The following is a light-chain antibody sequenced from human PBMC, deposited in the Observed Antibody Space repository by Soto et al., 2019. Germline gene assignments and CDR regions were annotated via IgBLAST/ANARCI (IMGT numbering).Light chain of an antibody. J-gene: IGLJ3*02. V-gene: IGLV2-18*01. CDR2: EVS. CDR1: SSDVGSYDR. Sequence: QSALTQPPSVSGSPGQSVTIFCTGPSSDVGSYDRVSWYQQPPGTAPKLMIYEVSNRPSGVPDRFSGSKSGNTASLTISGLQAEDEADYYCSLYTSGTWVFGGGTKVTVL. CDR3: SLYTSGTWV.